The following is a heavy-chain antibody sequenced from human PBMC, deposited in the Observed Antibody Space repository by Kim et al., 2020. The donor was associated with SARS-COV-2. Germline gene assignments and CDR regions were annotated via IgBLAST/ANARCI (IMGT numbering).Heavy chain of an antibody. Sequence: TNYHPSLKSRVTRSADKSKNQFSLKLSSVTAADTAVYYCARATRWGNVDYWGQGTLVTVSS. V-gene: IGHV4-4*02. CDR2: T. D-gene: IGHD7-27*01. J-gene: IGHJ4*02. CDR3: ARATRWGNVDY.